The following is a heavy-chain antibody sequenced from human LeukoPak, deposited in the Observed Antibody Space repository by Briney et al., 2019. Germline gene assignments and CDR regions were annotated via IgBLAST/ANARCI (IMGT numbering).Heavy chain of an antibody. CDR3: AREPVVVTAIFDY. CDR2: ISSTSSSYI. CDR1: GFTFSSYS. V-gene: IGHV3-21*04. J-gene: IGHJ4*02. Sequence: GGSLRLSCAASGFTFSSYSMNWVRQAPGKGLEWASSISSTSSSYIYYSDSVKGRFTISRDNSKNTLYLQMNSLRAEDTAIYFCAREPVVVTAIFDYWGQGTLVTVSS. D-gene: IGHD2-21*02.